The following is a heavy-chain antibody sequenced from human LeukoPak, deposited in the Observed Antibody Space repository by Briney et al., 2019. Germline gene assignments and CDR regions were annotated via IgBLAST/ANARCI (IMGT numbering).Heavy chain of an antibody. Sequence: PSETLSLACTVSGGSISSYYWSWIRQPPGKGLEWIGYIYYSGSTNYNPSLKSRVTISVDTSKNQFSLKLSSVIAADTAVYYCASRYYYDSSGHASIAFDIWGQGTMATVSS. V-gene: IGHV4-59*01. CDR1: GGSISSYY. CDR2: IYYSGST. D-gene: IGHD3-22*01. CDR3: ASRYYYDSSGHASIAFDI. J-gene: IGHJ3*02.